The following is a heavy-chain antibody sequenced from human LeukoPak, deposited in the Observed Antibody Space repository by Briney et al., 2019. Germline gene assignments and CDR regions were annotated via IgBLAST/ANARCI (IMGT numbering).Heavy chain of an antibody. J-gene: IGHJ4*02. Sequence: ASAKVSCKASGYTFTSYGISWVRQAPGQGLEWMGWISAYNGNTNYAQKLQGRVTMTTDTSTSAAYMELRSLRSDDTAVYYCARGSRYYDSSGYYTADYWGQGTLVTVSS. CDR2: ISAYNGNT. D-gene: IGHD3-22*01. CDR3: ARGSRYYDSSGYYTADY. CDR1: GYTFTSYG. V-gene: IGHV1-18*01.